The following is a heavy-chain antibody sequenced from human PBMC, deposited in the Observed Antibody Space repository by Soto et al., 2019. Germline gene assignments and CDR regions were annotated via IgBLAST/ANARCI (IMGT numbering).Heavy chain of an antibody. CDR1: GGSISSYY. Sequence: QVQLQESGPGRVKPSETLSLTCTVSGGSISSYYWSWIRQPPGKGLEWIGYIYYSGYTNYNPSLKSRVTISVDTSKNQFSLKLSSVTAADTAVYYCARVLFGRGNWFDPWGQGTLVTVSS. CDR2: IYYSGYT. V-gene: IGHV4-59*01. J-gene: IGHJ5*02. CDR3: ARVLFGRGNWFDP. D-gene: IGHD3-3*01.